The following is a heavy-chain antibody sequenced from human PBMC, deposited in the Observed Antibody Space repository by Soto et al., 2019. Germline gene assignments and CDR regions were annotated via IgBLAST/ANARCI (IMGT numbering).Heavy chain of an antibody. J-gene: IGHJ1*01. CDR3: TRGPRASSGGTGAY. D-gene: IGHD3-10*01. CDR2: IDYDGTTT. V-gene: IGHV3-74*01. CDR1: GFSFDSYW. Sequence: EVQLVESGGGLVQPGGSLRLCCAASGFSFDSYWMHWVRQAPGQGPMWVSRIDYDGTTTNYADSVKGRFTISRDNAKSSLYLQMNSLIPEDTAVYYCTRGPRASSGGTGAYWGKGTLVTVSS.